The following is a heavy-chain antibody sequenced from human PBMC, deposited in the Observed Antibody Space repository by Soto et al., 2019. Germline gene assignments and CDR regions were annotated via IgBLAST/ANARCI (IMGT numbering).Heavy chain of an antibody. V-gene: IGHV4-39*01. CDR2: IYYSGST. CDR3: ARLLGIAAPDFDY. CDR1: GGSISSSSYY. Sequence: NPSETLSLTCTVSGGSISSSSYYWGWIRQPPGKGLEWIGSIYYSGSTYYNPSLKSRVTISVDTSKNQFSLKLSSVTAADTAVYYCARLLGIAAPDFDYWGQGTLVTVSS. D-gene: IGHD6-6*01. J-gene: IGHJ4*02.